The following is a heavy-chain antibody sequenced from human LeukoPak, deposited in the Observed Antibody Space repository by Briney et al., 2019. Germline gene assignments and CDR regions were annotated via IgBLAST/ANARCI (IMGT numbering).Heavy chain of an antibody. CDR2: ISSSSSTI. CDR3: ARDPERSPIDY. Sequence: GGSLRLSCAASGFTFSSYSMNWVRQAPGKGLEWVSYISSSSSTIYYADSVKGRFTISRDNAKNSLYLQMNSLRAEDTAVYYCARDPERSPIDYWGQGTLVTVSS. V-gene: IGHV3-48*01. J-gene: IGHJ4*02. D-gene: IGHD1-14*01. CDR1: GFTFSSYS.